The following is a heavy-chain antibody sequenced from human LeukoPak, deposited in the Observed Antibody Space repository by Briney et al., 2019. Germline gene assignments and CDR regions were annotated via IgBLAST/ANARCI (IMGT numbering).Heavy chain of an antibody. J-gene: IGHJ6*02. D-gene: IGHD3-22*01. CDR3: AIPYDTEYYYYGMDV. CDR2: IYPGDSDT. Sequence: GESLKISCKGSGYSFTSYWIGWVRQMPGKGLEWMGIIYPGDSDTRYSPSFQGQVTISADKSISTPYLQWSSLKASDTAMYYCAIPYDTEYYYYGMDVWGQGTTVTVSS. CDR1: GYSFTSYW. V-gene: IGHV5-51*01.